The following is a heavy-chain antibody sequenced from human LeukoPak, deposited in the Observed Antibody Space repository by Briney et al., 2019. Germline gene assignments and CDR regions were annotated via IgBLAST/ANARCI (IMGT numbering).Heavy chain of an antibody. V-gene: IGHV5-51*01. J-gene: IGHJ3*02. D-gene: IGHD3-22*01. Sequence: GESLKISCRGSGYSFTSYWIGWVGQLPGKGLEWMGIIYTGDSDTRYSPSFQGHVTISADKSISTAYLQWSSLQASDTAMYYCARSYDSSGYYSGAFDIWGQGTMVAVSS. CDR2: IYTGDSDT. CDR1: GYSFTSYW. CDR3: ARSYDSSGYYSGAFDI.